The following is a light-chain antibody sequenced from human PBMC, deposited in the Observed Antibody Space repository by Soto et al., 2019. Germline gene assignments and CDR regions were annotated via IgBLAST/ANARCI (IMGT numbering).Light chain of an antibody. CDR2: EVS. V-gene: IGLV2-8*01. CDR1: SSDVGGYNY. Sequence: QSALTQPPSASGSPGQSVTISCTGTSSDVGGYNYVSWYKQHPGKAPKLMIYEVSKRPSGVPDRFSGSKSGNTASLTVSGLQAEDEADNYCSSYAGSNNPHVVFGGGTKLTVL. CDR3: SSYAGSNNPHVV. J-gene: IGLJ2*01.